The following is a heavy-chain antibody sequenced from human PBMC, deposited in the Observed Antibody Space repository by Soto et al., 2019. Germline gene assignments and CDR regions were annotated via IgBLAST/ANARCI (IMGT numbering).Heavy chain of an antibody. Sequence: ASLKISCKNCGYKLNIYWIGWVRQMPGKGLEWMGIIYPRDSETRYSPSFQGQVTISVDKSLNTAYLQWNSLQASDTAMYYCERSGLHGLHYFTSWGQGNQGTVSS. CDR1: GYKLNIYW. CDR2: IYPRDSET. V-gene: IGHV5-51*01. CDR3: ERSGLHGLHYFTS. D-gene: IGHD2-15*01. J-gene: IGHJ4*02.